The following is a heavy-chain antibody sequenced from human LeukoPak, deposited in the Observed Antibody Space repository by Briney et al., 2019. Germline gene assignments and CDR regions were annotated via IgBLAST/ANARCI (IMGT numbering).Heavy chain of an antibody. J-gene: IGHJ3*02. CDR3: ARHLGGSGSHDAFDI. CDR1: GGSISRYY. V-gene: IGHV4-59*08. D-gene: IGHD3-10*01. CDR2: FYYSGST. Sequence: SETPFLTCTVSGGSISRYYWSWIRQPPGKGLGWSGYFYYSGSTNYSPSLQCRVTPSVDTSKNHFSLKLSSVTAADMAVYYCARHLGGSGSHDAFDIWGQGTMVTVSS.